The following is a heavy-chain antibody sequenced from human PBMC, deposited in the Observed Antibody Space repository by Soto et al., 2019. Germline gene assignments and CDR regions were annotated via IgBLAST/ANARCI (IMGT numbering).Heavy chain of an antibody. D-gene: IGHD3-22*01. CDR2: IYYSGST. J-gene: IGHJ5*02. V-gene: IGHV4-59*01. Sequence: PSETLSLTCTVSGGSISSYYWSWMRQPPGKGLEWIGYIYYSGSTNYNPSLKSRVTISVDTSKNQFSLKLSSVTAADTVVYYCARDRSGYYGNWFYPWGQGTLVTVSS. CDR1: GGSISSYY. CDR3: ARDRSGYYGNWFYP.